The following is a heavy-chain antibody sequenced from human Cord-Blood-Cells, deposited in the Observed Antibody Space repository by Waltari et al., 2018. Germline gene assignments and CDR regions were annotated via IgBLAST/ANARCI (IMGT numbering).Heavy chain of an antibody. CDR1: GFTFSSYE. CDR2: IRSSGSTI. J-gene: IGHJ4*02. Sequence: EVQLVESGGGLVQPGGSLRLSCAASGFTFSSYEMKWVRQAPGKGLEWVSYIRSSGSTIYYADSVKGRFTISRDNAKNSLYLQMNSLRAEDTAVYYCARDVAAAGDYWGQGTLVTVSS. V-gene: IGHV3-48*03. CDR3: ARDVAAAGDY. D-gene: IGHD6-13*01.